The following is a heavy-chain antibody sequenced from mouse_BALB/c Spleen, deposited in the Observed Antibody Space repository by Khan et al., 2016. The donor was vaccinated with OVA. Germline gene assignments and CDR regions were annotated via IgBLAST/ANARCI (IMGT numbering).Heavy chain of an antibody. V-gene: IGHV14-3*02. J-gene: IGHJ3*01. D-gene: IGHD3-3*01. CDR3: VRTWGDPGSFAD. Sequence: MQLEQSGAELVKPGASVKMSCKASGFNFNDNYIHWVKQRPEQGLEWIGRITPANGNTEYDQKFQGKATLSADTSSNTAYMQLSSLTSEDSAVYCCVRTWGDPGSFADWGHGTLVTVS. CDR1: GFNFNDNY. CDR2: ITPANGNT.